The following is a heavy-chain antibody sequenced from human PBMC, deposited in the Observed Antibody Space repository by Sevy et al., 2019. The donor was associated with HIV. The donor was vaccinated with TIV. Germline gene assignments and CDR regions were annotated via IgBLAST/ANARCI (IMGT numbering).Heavy chain of an antibody. V-gene: IGHV4-61*02. Sequence: SETLSLTCTVSGGSISSGSYYWSWIRQPAGKGLEWIGRIYTSGSTNYNPSLKSRVTISVDTSKNQFSLKLSSVTTADTAVYYCARDPDGCSSTSCYFGGFAFDIWGQGTMVTVSS. CDR2: IYTSGST. J-gene: IGHJ3*02. CDR3: ARDPDGCSSTSCYFGGFAFDI. CDR1: GGSISSGSYY. D-gene: IGHD2-2*01.